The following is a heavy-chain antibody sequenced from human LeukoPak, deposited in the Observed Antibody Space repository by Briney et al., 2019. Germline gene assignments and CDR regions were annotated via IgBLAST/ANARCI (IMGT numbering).Heavy chain of an antibody. CDR3: ARDTAAAGGHYYYYYMDV. CDR2: TYTSGST. Sequence: PSETLSLTCTVSGGSISSYYWSWIRQPAGKGLEWIGRTYTSGSTNYNPSLKSRVTTSVDTSKNQFSLKLSSVTAADTAVYYCARDTAAAGGHYYYYYMDVWGKGTTVTVSS. V-gene: IGHV4-4*07. CDR1: GGSISSYY. D-gene: IGHD6-13*01. J-gene: IGHJ6*03.